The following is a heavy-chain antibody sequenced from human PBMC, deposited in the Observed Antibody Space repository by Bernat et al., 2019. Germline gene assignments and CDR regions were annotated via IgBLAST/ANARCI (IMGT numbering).Heavy chain of an antibody. Sequence: QAQLVESGGGVVQPGRSLRLSCAASGFTFSSYGMHWVRQAPGKGLEWVAVIWYDGSNKYYADSVKGRFTISRDNSKNTLYLQMNSLRAEDTAVYYCARGAGGSYGMDVWGQGTTVTVSS. CDR1: GFTFSSYG. J-gene: IGHJ6*02. V-gene: IGHV3-33*01. CDR2: IWYDGSNK. CDR3: ARGAGGSYGMDV.